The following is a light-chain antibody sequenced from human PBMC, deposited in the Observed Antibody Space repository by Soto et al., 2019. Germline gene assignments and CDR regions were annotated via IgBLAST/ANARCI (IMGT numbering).Light chain of an antibody. V-gene: IGKV1-39*01. CDR2: SAS. Sequence: DIQMTQSPSSLSASVGDRVTITCRASQSISNHLNWYQQKAGKAPKLLMYSASSLQSGVPSRFSGSGSGTDFTLTISSLQPEDFALYYCQQSHIIPLTLGGGTKVDIK. J-gene: IGKJ4*01. CDR1: QSISNH. CDR3: QQSHIIPLT.